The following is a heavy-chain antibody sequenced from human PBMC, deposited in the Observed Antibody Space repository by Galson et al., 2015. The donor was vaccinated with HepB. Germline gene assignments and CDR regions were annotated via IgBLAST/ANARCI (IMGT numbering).Heavy chain of an antibody. CDR3: ARVGYSGSPGFNWYYFDY. V-gene: IGHV1-18*04. J-gene: IGHJ4*02. D-gene: IGHD1-26*01. CDR2: ISAYNGNT. Sequence: SVKVSCKASGYTFTSYGISWVRQAPGQGLEWMGWISAYNGNTNYAQKLQGRVTMTTDTSTSTAYMELRSLRSDDTAVYYCARVGYSGSPGFNWYYFDYWGQGTLVTVSS. CDR1: GYTFTSYG.